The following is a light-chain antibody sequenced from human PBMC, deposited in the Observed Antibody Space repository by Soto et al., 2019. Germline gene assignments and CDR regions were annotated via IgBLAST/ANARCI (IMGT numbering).Light chain of an antibody. CDR3: QQYDSSPRT. CDR2: GAS. CDR1: QSVSSSF. Sequence: DIVLTQSPGALSLSPGERATLSCRASQSVSSSFLAWYQQKPGQAPRLLIYGASSMATGIPDRFSGSGSGTDFTLTISRLEPDYCAVYYCQQYDSSPRTFGQGTKVEIK. V-gene: IGKV3-20*01. J-gene: IGKJ1*01.